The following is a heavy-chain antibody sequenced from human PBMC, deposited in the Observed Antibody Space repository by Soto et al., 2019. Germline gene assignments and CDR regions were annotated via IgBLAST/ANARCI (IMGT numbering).Heavy chain of an antibody. CDR1: GFTFSSYA. CDR2: ISGSGGST. CDR3: AKVSTSFFDISGYYLGNYYFDF. Sequence: GGSLRLSCAASGFTFSSYAMSWVRQAPGKGLEWVSAISGSGGSTYYADSVKGRFTISRDNSKNTLYLQMNSLRAEDTAVYYCAKVSTSFFDISGYYLGNYYFDFWGQGPLVPVSS. V-gene: IGHV3-23*01. D-gene: IGHD3-22*01. J-gene: IGHJ4*02.